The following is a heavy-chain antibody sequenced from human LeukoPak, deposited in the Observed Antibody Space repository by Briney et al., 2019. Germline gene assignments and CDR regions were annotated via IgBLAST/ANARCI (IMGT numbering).Heavy chain of an antibody. J-gene: IGHJ5*02. CDR1: GYTFTSYY. D-gene: IGHD6-19*01. V-gene: IGHV1-46*01. CDR2: INPSGGST. Sequence: ASVKVSCQASGYTFTSYYMHWVRQAPGQGLEWMGLINPSGGSTSYAQKFQGRVTMTRDTSTRTVYMELSRLRSEDTAVYYCAREPNNIAVAGTSGFDPWGQGTLVTVSS. CDR3: AREPNNIAVAGTSGFDP.